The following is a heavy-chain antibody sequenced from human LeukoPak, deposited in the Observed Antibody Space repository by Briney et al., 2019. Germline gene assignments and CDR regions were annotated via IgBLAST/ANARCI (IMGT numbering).Heavy chain of an antibody. J-gene: IGHJ4*02. V-gene: IGHV1-69*04. Sequence: SENVSCKASGGTFSSYAIIWVRQAPGQGLEWMGRIIPIIGIPNDAQKFQDRVTITADKSTSTAYMELSSLRSEDTAVYYCARLTVGVPFYFDYWGQGTLVTVSS. CDR2: IIPIIGIP. CDR3: ARLTVGVPFYFDY. D-gene: IGHD1-26*01. CDR1: GGTFSSYA.